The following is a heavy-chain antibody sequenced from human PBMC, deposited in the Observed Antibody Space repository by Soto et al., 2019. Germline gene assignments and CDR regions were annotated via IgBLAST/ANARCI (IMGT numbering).Heavy chain of an antibody. J-gene: IGHJ4*02. V-gene: IGHV3-30*18. CDR2: ISYDGSNK. CDR1: GFTFSSYG. CDR3: AKPSHYYDSSGYFNY. D-gene: IGHD3-22*01. Sequence: LRLSCAASGFTFSSYGMHWVRQAPGKGLEWVAVISYDGSNKYYADSVKGRFTISRDNSKNTLYLQMNSLRAEDTAVYYCAKPSHYYDSSGYFNYWGQGTLVTVSS.